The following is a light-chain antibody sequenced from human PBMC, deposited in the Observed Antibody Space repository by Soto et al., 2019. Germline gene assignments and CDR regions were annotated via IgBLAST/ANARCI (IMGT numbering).Light chain of an antibody. CDR1: SSDVGGYLY. Sequence: QSALTQPPSASGSPGQSVTISCTGTSSDVGGYLYVSWYQQHPGKAPKLMIYEVTKRPSRVPDRFSGSKSGNTASLTVSGLQAEDEADYYCSSYAGSNNLLFGGGTKLTVL. CDR3: SSYAGSNNLL. V-gene: IGLV2-8*01. CDR2: EVT. J-gene: IGLJ2*01.